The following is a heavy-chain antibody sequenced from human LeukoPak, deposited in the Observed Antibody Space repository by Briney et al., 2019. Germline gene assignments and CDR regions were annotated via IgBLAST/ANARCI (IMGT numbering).Heavy chain of an antibody. V-gene: IGHV1-46*01. CDR1: VYTFTSYY. D-gene: IGHD3-9*01. CDR3: ARSAAYYNEADI. CDR2: INPSGGST. J-gene: IGHJ3*02. Sequence: GASVNVSCKTSVYTFTSYYIHWVRQAPGRGLEWMGIINPSGGSTTYAQKFQGRLTITSATSTSTVYMELSSLRSEDTAVYYCARSAAYYNEADIWGQGTMVTVSS.